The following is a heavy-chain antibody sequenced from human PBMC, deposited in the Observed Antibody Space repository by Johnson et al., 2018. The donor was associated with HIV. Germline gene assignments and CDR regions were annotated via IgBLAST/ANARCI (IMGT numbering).Heavy chain of an antibody. V-gene: IGHV3-7*05. CDR3: ASPWGGRGLDAFDI. D-gene: IGHD7-27*01. CDR2: IKQYGSEK. Sequence: VQLVESGGGVVRPGRSLRLSCAACEFTFSRFAMHWVRQAPGKGLEWVANIKQYGSEKYYVDSVKGRFPISRENVKNSLYLQMNSLRADDTAVYYCASPWGGRGLDAFDIWGQGTMVTVSS. CDR1: EFTFSRFA. J-gene: IGHJ3*02.